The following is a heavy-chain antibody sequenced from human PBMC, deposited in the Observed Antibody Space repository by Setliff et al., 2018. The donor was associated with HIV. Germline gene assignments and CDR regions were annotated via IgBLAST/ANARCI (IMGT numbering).Heavy chain of an antibody. J-gene: IGHJ4*02. D-gene: IGHD6-6*01. CDR1: GFTFSSYG. Sequence: GGSLRLSCAASGFTFSSYGMHWVRQAPGKGLEWVALMSYDGGNRFYADSVKGQFTISRDNSKNTLYLQMNSLGPEDTAVYYCARYNSYWHTFDLWGQGTPVTVSS. CDR2: MSYDGGNR. V-gene: IGHV3-30*03. CDR3: ARYNSYWHTFDL.